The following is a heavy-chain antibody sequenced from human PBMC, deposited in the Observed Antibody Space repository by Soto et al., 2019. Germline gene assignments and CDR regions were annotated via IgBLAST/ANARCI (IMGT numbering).Heavy chain of an antibody. CDR3: ARREIQGPIDY. CDR1: GYSISSSNW. Sequence: QVQLQESGPGLVKPSDTLSLTCAVSGYSISSSNWWGWIRQPPGKGLEWIGYIYYSGTTYYNPSLKXRXTXSXXTSKNQFSRKLTSVTAVDTAVYYCARREIQGPIDYWGQGTLVTGSS. D-gene: IGHD1-26*01. CDR2: IYYSGTT. V-gene: IGHV4-28*01. J-gene: IGHJ4*02.